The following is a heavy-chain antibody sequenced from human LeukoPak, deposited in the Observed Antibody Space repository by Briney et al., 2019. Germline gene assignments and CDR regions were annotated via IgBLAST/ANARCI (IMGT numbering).Heavy chain of an antibody. V-gene: IGHV3-23*01. CDR2: IGYRGGSI. Sequence: GGSLRLSCAASGFSFSYYAMSWVRQAPGKGLEWVSIIGYRGGSIYYGNSVKGRFTISRDNSENTLSLQMNGLRPEDTAVYYCAKSWGHTRPYYNYMDVWGKGTTVTVSS. CDR1: GFSFSYYA. CDR3: AKSWGHTRPYYNYMDV. J-gene: IGHJ6*03. D-gene: IGHD3-16*01.